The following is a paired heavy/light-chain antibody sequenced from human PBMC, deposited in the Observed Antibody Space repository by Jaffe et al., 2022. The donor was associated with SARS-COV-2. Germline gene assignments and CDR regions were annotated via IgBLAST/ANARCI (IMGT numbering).Heavy chain of an antibody. CDR3: TRRSDSSGWTPPQPYYYYGMDV. CDR1: GFTFSGSA. D-gene: IGHD6-19*01. Sequence: EVQLVESGGGLVQPGGSLKLSCAASGFTFSGSAMHWVRQASGKGLEWVGRIRSKANSYATAYAASVKGRFTISRDDSKNTAYLQMNSLKTEDTAVYYCTRRSDSSGWTPPQPYYYYGMDVWGQGTTVTVSS. CDR2: IRSKANSYAT. V-gene: IGHV3-73*01. J-gene: IGHJ6*02.
Light chain of an antibody. CDR3: LLSYSGAQV. Sequence: QAVVTQEPSLTVSPGGTVTLTCGSSTGAVTSGHYPYWFQQKPGQAPRTLIYDTSNKHSWTPARFSGSLLGGKAALTLSGAQPEDEAEYYCLLSYSGAQVFGGGTKLTVL. CDR1: TGAVTSGHY. J-gene: IGLJ2*01. CDR2: DTS. V-gene: IGLV7-46*01.